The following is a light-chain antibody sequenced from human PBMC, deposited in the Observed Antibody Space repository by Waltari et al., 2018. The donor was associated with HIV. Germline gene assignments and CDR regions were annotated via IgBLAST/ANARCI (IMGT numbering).Light chain of an antibody. J-gene: IGKJ5*01. CDR2: DLS. CDR1: QSISSF. Sequence: IVLTQSPATLSLSPGERATLSCRASQSISSFLAWYRQTPGQAPRLLIYDLSNMATGISDMFSGSGFGTDFTLTINYLEPEDSGIYYCQQRRRWPFTFGEGTRLEIK. CDR3: QQRRRWPFT. V-gene: IGKV3-11*01.